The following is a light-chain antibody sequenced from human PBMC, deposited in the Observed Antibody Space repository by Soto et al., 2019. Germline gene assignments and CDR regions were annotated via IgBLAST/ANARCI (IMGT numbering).Light chain of an antibody. CDR1: QDIRNF. V-gene: IGKV1-33*01. CDR2: DAS. CDR3: QQYDNRLT. J-gene: IGKJ4*01. Sequence: DIQMTQSPSSLSASVGDRVTITCQASQDIRNFLNWYQQKPGKAPKLLIYDASNLETGVSLRFSGSGSGTDFTFTISSLQPGDIATYYCQQYDNRLTFGGGTKVEIK.